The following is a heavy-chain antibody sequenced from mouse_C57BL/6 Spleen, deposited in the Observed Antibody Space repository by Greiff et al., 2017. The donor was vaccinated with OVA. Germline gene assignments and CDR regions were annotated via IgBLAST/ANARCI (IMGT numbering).Heavy chain of an antibody. D-gene: IGHD6-2*01. CDR3: ARVVWNMDWYFDV. CDR1: GYSITSGYY. V-gene: IGHV3-6*01. CDR2: ISYDGSN. Sequence: EVKLMESGPGLVKPSQSLSLTCSVTGYSITSGYYWNWIRQFPGNKLEWMGYISYDGSNNYNPSLKNRISITRDTSKNQFFLKLNSVTTEDTATYYCARVVWNMDWYFDVWGTGTTVTVSS. J-gene: IGHJ1*03.